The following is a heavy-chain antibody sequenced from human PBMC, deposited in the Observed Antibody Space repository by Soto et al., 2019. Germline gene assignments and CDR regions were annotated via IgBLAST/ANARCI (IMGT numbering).Heavy chain of an antibody. CDR3: ARDRVPYSSLVALDI. D-gene: IGHD2-15*01. CDR2: ISSSSGTI. Sequence: GGSLRLSCAASGFTFSTYSMNWVRQAPGKGLEWVSYISSSSGTIYYADSVRGRFTISRDNGKNSLYLQMNSLRAEDTAVYYCARDRVPYSSLVALDIWGQGTMVTVSS. J-gene: IGHJ3*02. CDR1: GFTFSTYS. V-gene: IGHV3-48*01.